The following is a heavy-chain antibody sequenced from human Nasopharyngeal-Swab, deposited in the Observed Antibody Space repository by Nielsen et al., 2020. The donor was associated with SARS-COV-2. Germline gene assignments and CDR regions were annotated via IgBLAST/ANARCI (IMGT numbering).Heavy chain of an antibody. D-gene: IGHD7-27*01. CDR1: GFTFGNYW. V-gene: IGHV3-7*03. Sequence: GESLKISCAASGFTFGNYWMSWVRQAPGKRLEWVANIKEDGSEKDYVDSVKGRFTISRDNIKNSLYLQMNSLRVEDTAVYFCASLPRNNWGLDSWGQEILVTVSS. CDR2: IKEDGSEK. J-gene: IGHJ4*02. CDR3: ASLPRNNWGLDS.